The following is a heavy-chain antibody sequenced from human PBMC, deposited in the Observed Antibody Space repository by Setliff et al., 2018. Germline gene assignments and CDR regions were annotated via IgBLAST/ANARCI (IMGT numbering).Heavy chain of an antibody. CDR1: NGSISISDFY. Sequence: PSETLSLTCTVSNGSISISDFYWSWIRQPPGKGLEWIGSISPGRSINYNPSLRSRVTISGDTSKNQISLNLSSGTAADTAVYYCARDRRDYIGAGSSEIDYYYYYYMDVWGKGTTVTVSS. J-gene: IGHJ6*03. V-gene: IGHV4-39*07. CDR3: ARDRRDYIGAGSSEIDYYYYYYMDV. CDR2: ISPGRSI. D-gene: IGHD3-10*01.